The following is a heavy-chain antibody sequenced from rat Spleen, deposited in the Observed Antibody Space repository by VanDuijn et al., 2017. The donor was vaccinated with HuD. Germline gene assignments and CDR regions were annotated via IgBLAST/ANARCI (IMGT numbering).Heavy chain of an antibody. CDR2: MWSGGST. V-gene: IGHV2-30*01. CDR3: ARNNHYFDY. Sequence: QVQLKESGPGLVQPSQTLSLTCTVSGFSLTSYNVHWVRQPPGKGLEWMGVMWSGGSTDYNSALKSRLSISRDTSKSQVFLKMNSLQTEDTATYYCARNNHYFDYWGQGALVTVSS. J-gene: IGHJ3*01. CDR1: GFSLTSYN. D-gene: IGHD1-10*01.